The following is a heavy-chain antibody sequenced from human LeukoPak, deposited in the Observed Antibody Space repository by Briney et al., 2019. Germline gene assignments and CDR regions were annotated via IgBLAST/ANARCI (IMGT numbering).Heavy chain of an antibody. D-gene: IGHD3/OR15-3a*01. V-gene: IGHV3-30*18. CDR2: ISYVGSNK. Sequence: GRSRRLSSAAYGFTFSRYGIHWVRQVQSKWLEWVAVISYVGSNKYYADSVKGRFTISRDNSKNTLYLQMNSLRAEDTAVYYCAKDRAWTATFDYWGQGTLVTVSS. J-gene: IGHJ4*02. CDR3: AKDRAWTATFDY. CDR1: GFTFSRYG.